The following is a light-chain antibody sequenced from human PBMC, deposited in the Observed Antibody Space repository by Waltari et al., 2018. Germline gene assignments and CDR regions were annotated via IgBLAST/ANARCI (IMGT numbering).Light chain of an antibody. J-gene: IGKJ2*01. CDR1: QSISIW. V-gene: IGKV1-5*03. CDR2: KPF. CDR3: QHYNNYPVA. Sequence: DIQMTQSPSTLSASVGDRVTINCRASQSISIWLAWYQQKPGKAPKLLISKPFSLESGVPSRFSGSGSGTEFTLTISNLQPDDFATYYCQHYNNYPVAFGQGTKLEI.